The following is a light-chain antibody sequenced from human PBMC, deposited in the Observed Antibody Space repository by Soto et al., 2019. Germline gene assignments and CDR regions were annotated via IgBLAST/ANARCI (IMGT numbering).Light chain of an antibody. V-gene: IGKV1-17*02. J-gene: IGKJ1*01. CDR2: AAS. CDR3: LQDNSYPWT. Sequence: DIQMTQSPSSLSASVGDRVTITCRASQGIRNDLGWYQQKPGKAPKRLIYAASSLQSGVPSRYSGSGSGTAFTLPIGNLQPEDFAAQSCLQDNSYPWTFGQGTKVDIK. CDR1: QGIRND.